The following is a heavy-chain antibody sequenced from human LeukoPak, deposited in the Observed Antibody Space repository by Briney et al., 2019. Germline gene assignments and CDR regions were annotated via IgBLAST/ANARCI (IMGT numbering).Heavy chain of an antibody. CDR2: IHYDGTNK. D-gene: IGHD6-13*01. Sequence: PGGSLRLSCAASGFIFTTYGMNWVRQAPGKGLEWVAFIHYDGTNKFYADSEKGRFTISRDNSKNTLYLQMNSLRPEDTAVYYCAKDAAFYSSWSIAHPFDIWGQGTMVTVSS. J-gene: IGHJ3*02. V-gene: IGHV3-30*02. CDR1: GFIFTTYG. CDR3: AKDAAFYSSWSIAHPFDI.